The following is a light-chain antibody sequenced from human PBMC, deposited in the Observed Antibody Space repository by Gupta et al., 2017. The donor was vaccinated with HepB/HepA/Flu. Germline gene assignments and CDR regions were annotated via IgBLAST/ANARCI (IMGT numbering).Light chain of an antibody. CDR3: RQRIQLPIT. V-gene: IGKV2D-29*01. J-gene: IGKJ4*01. CDR2: EGS. Sequence: DIVMTQTPLSLSVTPGQPASISCKSSQSLLHSDGKTYLYWYLQKPGPPPQLLLYEGSNRCSGVPHTISGSGSWTDFTLKISRVEAAAVGVYYCRQRIQLPITFGGGTKVDIK. CDR1: QSLLHSDGKTY.